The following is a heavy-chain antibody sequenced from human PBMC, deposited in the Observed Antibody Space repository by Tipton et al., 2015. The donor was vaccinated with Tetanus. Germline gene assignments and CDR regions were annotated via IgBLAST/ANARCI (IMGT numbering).Heavy chain of an antibody. D-gene: IGHD2-15*01. Sequence: TLSLTCTVSGGSISNTGDYWGWIRQHPGKGLEWIAYIYHSGSTYYNPSLRSRLSISVDTSKNQFSLRLSSVTAADTAAYYCARDRHYCRGGNCYQDWFDPWGQGTLVTVSS. J-gene: IGHJ5*02. CDR3: ARDRHYCRGGNCYQDWFDP. V-gene: IGHV4-31*03. CDR1: GGSISNTGDY. CDR2: IYHSGST.